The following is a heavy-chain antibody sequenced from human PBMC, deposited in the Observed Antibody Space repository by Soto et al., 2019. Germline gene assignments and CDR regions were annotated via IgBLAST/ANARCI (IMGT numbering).Heavy chain of an antibody. CDR2: IIPIFGTA. Sequence: QVQLVQSGAEVKKPGSSVKVSCKASGGTFSSYAISWVRQAPGQGLEWMGGIIPIFGTANYAQKLEGRVTITADESTTTAYMELGSLSSEDTDVYYGARVGSVADQADYWGQETLVTASP. V-gene: IGHV1-69*01. D-gene: IGHD6-19*01. J-gene: IGHJ4*02. CDR1: GGTFSSYA. CDR3: ARVGSVADQADY.